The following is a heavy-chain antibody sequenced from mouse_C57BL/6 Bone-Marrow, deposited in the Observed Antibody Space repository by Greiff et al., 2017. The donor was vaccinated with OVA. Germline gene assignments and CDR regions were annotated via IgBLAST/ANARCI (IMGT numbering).Heavy chain of an antibody. CDR2: IDPSDSYT. CDR3: ARDSSGYVGYAMDY. CDR1: GYTFTSYW. Sequence: QVQLQQPGAELVKPGASVKLSCKASGYTFTSYWMQWVKQRPGQGLEWIGEIDPSDSYTNYNQKFKGKATLTVDTSSSTAYMQLSSLTSEDSAGYYCARDSSGYVGYAMDYWGQGTSVTVSS. V-gene: IGHV1-50*01. D-gene: IGHD3-2*02. J-gene: IGHJ4*01.